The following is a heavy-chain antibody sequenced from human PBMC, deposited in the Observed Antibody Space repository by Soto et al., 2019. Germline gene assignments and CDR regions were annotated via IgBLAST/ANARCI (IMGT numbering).Heavy chain of an antibody. CDR3: TRGGDAYKNGH. D-gene: IGHD2-21*01. CDR1: GGSVKIGTSD. J-gene: IGHJ4*02. Sequence: QVQLQESGPGLGKPSETLSLTCTVPGGSVKIGTSDWSWIRQPPGKGLEGIGFIHYSGSTKHNPPLKSRVTMSVDTSKNQSSLKLTSVNAVDTAVYYCTRGGDAYKNGHWGQGTLVTVSS. CDR2: IHYSGST. V-gene: IGHV4-61*01.